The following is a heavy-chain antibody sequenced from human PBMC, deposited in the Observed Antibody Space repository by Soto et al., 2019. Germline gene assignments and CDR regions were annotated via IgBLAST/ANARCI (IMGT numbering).Heavy chain of an antibody. V-gene: IGHV3-23*01. D-gene: IGHD3-16*02. Sequence: EVQLLESGGGLVQPGGSLRLSCAASGFTFSSYAMSWVRQAPGKGLEWVSAISGSGGSTYYADSVKGRFTISRDNSKNTLYLQMNSLRAEDTAVYYCAKDKTYVWGSYRLALDYWGQGTLVTVSS. CDR3: AKDKTYVWGSYRLALDY. CDR2: ISGSGGST. CDR1: GFTFSSYA. J-gene: IGHJ4*02.